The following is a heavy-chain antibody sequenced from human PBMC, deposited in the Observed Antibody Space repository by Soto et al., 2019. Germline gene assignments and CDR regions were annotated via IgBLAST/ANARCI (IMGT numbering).Heavy chain of an antibody. CDR2: ISGYNGNT. J-gene: IGHJ6*02. Sequence: QVRLVQSAAEVKKPGASVKVSCKASGYTFSSYGISWVRQAPGQGLEWMGWISGYNGNTNFAQNLQGRVTMTTDTPTSPAFTELRSLRSDDTAEHYCARIAYCSINTSSFPSRFHIQGYYYYYGMDFWGQGTTVTVAS. CDR1: GYTFSSYG. D-gene: IGHD2-2*01. V-gene: IGHV1-18*01. CDR3: ARIAYCSINTSSFPSRFHIQGYYYYYGMDF.